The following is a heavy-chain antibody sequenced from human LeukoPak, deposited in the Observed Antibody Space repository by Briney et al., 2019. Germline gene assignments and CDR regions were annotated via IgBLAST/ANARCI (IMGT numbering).Heavy chain of an antibody. V-gene: IGHV3-30*04. CDR3: ARVSTYYDYVWGSYRYTGLDY. J-gene: IGHJ4*02. CDR2: ISYDGSNK. D-gene: IGHD3-16*02. CDR1: GFTFSSYA. Sequence: GGSLRLSCAASGFTFSSYAMHWVRQAPGKGLEWVAVISYDGSNKYYADSVKGRFTISRDNAKNSLYLQMNSLRAEDTAVYYCARVSTYYDYVWGSYRYTGLDYWGQGTLVTVSS.